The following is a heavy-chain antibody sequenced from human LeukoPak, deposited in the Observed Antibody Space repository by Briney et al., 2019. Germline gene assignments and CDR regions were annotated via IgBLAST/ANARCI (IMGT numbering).Heavy chain of an antibody. CDR2: ISAYNGNT. D-gene: IGHD3-3*01. Sequence: ASVKVSCKASGYTFTSYGISWVRQAPGQGLEWMGWISAYNGNTNYAQKLQGRVTMTTDTSTSTAYMELRSLRSDDTAVYYCVLTYYDFWSGLYWGQGTLVTVSS. CDR1: GYTFTSYG. V-gene: IGHV1-18*01. J-gene: IGHJ4*02. CDR3: VLTYYDFWSGLY.